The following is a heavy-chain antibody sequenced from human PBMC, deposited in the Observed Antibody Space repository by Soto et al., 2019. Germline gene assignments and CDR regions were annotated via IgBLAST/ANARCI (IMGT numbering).Heavy chain of an antibody. V-gene: IGHV4-31*03. CDR1: GGSISSGGYY. Sequence: QVQLQESGPGLVKPSQTLSLTCTVSGGSISSGGYYWRWIRQHPGKGLEWIGYIYYSGSTYYNPSLKRRVTISVDTSKNQFSLKLSSVTAADTAVYYCERDIRLRYFDRGWFDPWGLGTLVTVSS. D-gene: IGHD3-9*01. J-gene: IGHJ5*02. CDR3: ERDIRLRYFDRGWFDP. CDR2: IYYSGST.